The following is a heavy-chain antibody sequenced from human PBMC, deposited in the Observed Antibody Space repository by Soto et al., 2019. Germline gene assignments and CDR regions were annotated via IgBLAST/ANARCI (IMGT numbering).Heavy chain of an antibody. CDR2: IYHSGST. CDR3: ARHAGYSSGRRWFDP. Sequence: TVRVGNISSTSCFPDRKKKTPGKGLEWIGSIYHSGSTSDNPSLRSRVTISVDTSKNQFSLKLSSVTAADTAVYFCARHAGYSSGRRWFDPWGQGTLVTVSS. V-gene: IGHV4-39*01. J-gene: IGHJ5*02. CDR1: VGNISSTSCF. D-gene: IGHD3-22*01.